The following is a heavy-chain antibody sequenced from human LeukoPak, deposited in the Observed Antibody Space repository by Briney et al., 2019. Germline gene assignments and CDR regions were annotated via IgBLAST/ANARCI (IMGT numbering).Heavy chain of an antibody. CDR2: IYSGGTT. CDR1: GFTVNTNY. Sequence: GGSLRLSCAASGFTVNTNYMSWVRQAPGKGQEWVSFIYSGGTTYYADSVKGRFTISRDNSKNTLYLQMNSLRAEDTAVYYCARNSFLGTTGTTAWSQGTMVTVSS. CDR3: ARNSFLGTTGTTA. J-gene: IGHJ3*01. V-gene: IGHV3-66*01. D-gene: IGHD1-1*01.